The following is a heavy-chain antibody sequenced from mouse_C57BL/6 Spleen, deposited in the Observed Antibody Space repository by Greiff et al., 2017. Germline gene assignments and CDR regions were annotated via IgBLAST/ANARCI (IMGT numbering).Heavy chain of an antibody. V-gene: IGHV10-1*01. CDR1: GFSFNTYA. J-gene: IGHJ4*01. CDR2: IRSKSHNYAT. CDR3: VVHGDTPIEGYAMDY. Sequence: EVQGVASGGGLVQPKGSLKLSCAASGFSFNTYAMNWVRQAPGKGLEWVARIRSKSHNYATYYADSVKDRFTISRDDSESMLYLQRNNLETEDTAMYYGVVHGDTPIEGYAMDYWGQGTSVTVSS.